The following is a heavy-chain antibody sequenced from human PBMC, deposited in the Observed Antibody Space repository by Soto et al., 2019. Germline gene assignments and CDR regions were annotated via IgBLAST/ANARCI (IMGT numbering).Heavy chain of an antibody. Sequence: ASVKVSCKASGYTFTGYYMHWVRQAPGQGLEWMGWINPNSGGTNYAQKFQGRVTMTRDTSISTAYMELSRLRSDDTAAYYCASRSSGWSDAFDIWGQGTMVTVSS. J-gene: IGHJ3*02. D-gene: IGHD6-19*01. CDR2: INPNSGGT. CDR1: GYTFTGYY. V-gene: IGHV1-2*02. CDR3: ASRSSGWSDAFDI.